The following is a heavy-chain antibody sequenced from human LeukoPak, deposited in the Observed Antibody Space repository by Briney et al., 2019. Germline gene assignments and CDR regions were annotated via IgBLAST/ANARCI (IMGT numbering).Heavy chain of an antibody. V-gene: IGHV3-43D*04. CDR3: AKDLATGSVSQSMDV. J-gene: IGHJ6*03. Sequence: GGSLRLSCAASGFTFDDYAMHWVRQAPGKGLEWVSLISWDGGRRDYGDSVKGRFTISRDNSQNFLYLQMNSLRPEDTAVYYCAKDLATGSVSQSMDVWGKGTTVIVSS. CDR1: GFTFDDYA. D-gene: IGHD3-10*01. CDR2: ISWDGGRR.